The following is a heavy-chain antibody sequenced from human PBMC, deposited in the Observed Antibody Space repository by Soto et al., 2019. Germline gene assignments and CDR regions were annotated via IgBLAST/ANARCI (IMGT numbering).Heavy chain of an antibody. CDR3: NVDQDWKLYS. J-gene: IGHJ4*02. V-gene: IGHV3-73*01. CDR2: IRSKANSYAT. CDR1: GFTFSGSA. D-gene: IGHD1-1*01. Sequence: GGSLRLSCAASGFTFSGSAMHWVRQASGKGLEWVGRIRSKANSYATAYAASVKGRFTISRDDSKNTLYLQMNSLKTEDTAVYYCNVDQDWKLYSWGQGTLVTVSS.